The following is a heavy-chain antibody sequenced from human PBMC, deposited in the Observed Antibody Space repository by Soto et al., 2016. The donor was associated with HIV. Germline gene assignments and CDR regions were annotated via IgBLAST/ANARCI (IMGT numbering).Heavy chain of an antibody. CDR2: INSDGSST. V-gene: IGHV3-74*01. CDR1: GFTFSSYW. J-gene: IGHJ5*02. D-gene: IGHD1-1*01. Sequence: EAQLVESGGDLVQPGGPVDVSCAASGFTFSSYWMHWVRQVPGKGPVWVSRINSDGSSTSYADSVKGRFTISRDNAKNTLYLQLNSLRAEDTAVYYCARGPTTGTTSGVFDPWGQGTLVTVSS. CDR3: ARGPTTGTTSGVFDP.